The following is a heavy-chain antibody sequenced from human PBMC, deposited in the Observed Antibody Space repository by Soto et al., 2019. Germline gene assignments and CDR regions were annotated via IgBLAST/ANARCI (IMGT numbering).Heavy chain of an antibody. CDR2: IYYSGST. Sequence: SETLSLTCAVYGGSFSGSYYWSCIRQPPGKGLEWIGYIYYSGSTNYNPSLKSRVTISVDTSKNQFSLKLSSVTAADTAVYYCARVEEDTAMVTFDYWGQGTLVTVSS. V-gene: IGHV4-61*01. J-gene: IGHJ4*02. D-gene: IGHD5-18*01. CDR3: ARVEEDTAMVTFDY. CDR1: GGSFSGSYY.